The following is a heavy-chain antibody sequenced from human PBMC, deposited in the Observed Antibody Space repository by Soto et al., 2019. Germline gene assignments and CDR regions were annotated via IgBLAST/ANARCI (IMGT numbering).Heavy chain of an antibody. J-gene: IGHJ6*03. CDR1: GGSISSSSYY. V-gene: IGHV4-39*01. CDR3: ARHIFSGSGYYRGYYYYYMDV. CDR2: IYYSGST. D-gene: IGHD3-3*01. Sequence: SETLSLTCTVSGGSISSSSYYWGWIRQPPGKGLEWIGSIYYSGSTYYNPSLKSRFTISVDTSMNQFSLKLSSVTAADTAVYYGARHIFSGSGYYRGYYYYYMDVWGKGTTVTVSS.